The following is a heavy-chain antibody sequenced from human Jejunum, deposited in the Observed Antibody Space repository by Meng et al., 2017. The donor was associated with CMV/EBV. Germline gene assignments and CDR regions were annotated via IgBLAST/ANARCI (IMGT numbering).Heavy chain of an antibody. V-gene: IGHV7-4-1*02. Sequence: SCKASGYTFTDYAINWMRQAPGQGPEWIGWINTNTGNPTYARGFTGRFVFSLDSSVSTAYVEISGLKAEDTAVYYCARYGLVLGKFDYWGQGTLVTVSS. CDR2: INTNTGNP. CDR3: ARYGLVLGKFDY. D-gene: IGHD2-8*01. J-gene: IGHJ4*02. CDR1: GYTFTDYA.